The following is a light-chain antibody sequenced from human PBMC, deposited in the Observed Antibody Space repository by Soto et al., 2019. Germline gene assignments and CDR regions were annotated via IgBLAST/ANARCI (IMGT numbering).Light chain of an antibody. CDR2: DAS. V-gene: IGKV3-11*01. CDR3: QPRSNWLA. J-gene: IGKJ4*01. Sequence: EIVLTQSPATLSLSPWERATLSCRASQSVSSYLAWYQQKPGQAPRLLIYDASSRATDIPARFSGSGSGTDFTLTITSLEPEDFAVDYCQPRSNWLAFGGGTKVEIK. CDR1: QSVSSY.